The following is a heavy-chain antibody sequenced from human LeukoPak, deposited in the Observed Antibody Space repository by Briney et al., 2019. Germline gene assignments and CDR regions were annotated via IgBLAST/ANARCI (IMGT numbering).Heavy chain of an antibody. CDR3: ARGERYSYPPDAFDI. V-gene: IGHV3-9*01. CDR2: ISWNSGSI. J-gene: IGHJ3*02. D-gene: IGHD5-18*01. CDR1: GFTFDDYA. Sequence: PGRSLRLSCAASGFTFDDYAMHWVRQAPGKGLEWVSGISWNSGSIGYADSVKGRFTISRDNAKNSLYLQMNSLRAEDTAVYYCARGERYSYPPDAFDIWGQGTMVTVSS.